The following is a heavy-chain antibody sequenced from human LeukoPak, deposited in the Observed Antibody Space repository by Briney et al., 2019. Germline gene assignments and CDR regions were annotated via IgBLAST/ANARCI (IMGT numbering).Heavy chain of an antibody. V-gene: IGHV4-59*01. Sequence: SETLSLTCTVSGGSINSYYWSWIRQPPGKGLEWIGYTYNSGSANYNPSLKSRVTISVDTSKNQFSLRLSSVTAADTAVYYCARESETTLGGYYYGMDVWGQGTTVTVSS. CDR3: ARESETTLGGYYYGMDV. CDR2: TYNSGSA. J-gene: IGHJ6*02. D-gene: IGHD3-16*01. CDR1: GGSINSYY.